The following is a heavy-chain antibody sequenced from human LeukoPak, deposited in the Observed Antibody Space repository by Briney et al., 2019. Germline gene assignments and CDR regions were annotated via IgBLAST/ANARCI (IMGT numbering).Heavy chain of an antibody. D-gene: IGHD1-26*01. CDR2: IKQDGSEK. CDR3: ARALKELLGSYYFDY. CDR1: GFTFSSYW. J-gene: IGHJ4*02. Sequence: GGSLRLSCAASGFTFSSYWMSWVRQASGKGLQWVANIKQDGSEKYYVDSVKGRFTISRDNAKNSLYLQMNSLRAEDTAVYYCARALKELLGSYYFDYWGQGTLVTVSS. V-gene: IGHV3-7*01.